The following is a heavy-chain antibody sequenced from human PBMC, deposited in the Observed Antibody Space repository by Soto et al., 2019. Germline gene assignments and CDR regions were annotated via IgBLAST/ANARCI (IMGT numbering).Heavy chain of an antibody. CDR1: GGSLSRYY. V-gene: IGHV4-59*01. CDR3: ARCYDFWSGSPLGWFDP. J-gene: IGHJ5*02. D-gene: IGHD3-3*01. Sequence: ASETLSLTCTVSGGSLSRYYRSLVRPPPGKGLEWIGYIYYSGSTNYNPSLKSRVTISVDTSKNQFSLKLSSVTAADTAVYYCARCYDFWSGSPLGWFDPWGQGTLVTVSS. CDR2: IYYSGST.